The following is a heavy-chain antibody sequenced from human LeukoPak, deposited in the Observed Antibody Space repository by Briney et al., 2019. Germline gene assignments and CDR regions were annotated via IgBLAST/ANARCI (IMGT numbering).Heavy chain of an antibody. Sequence: GASVKVSCKVSGYTLTELSMHWVRQAPGKGLEWMGGFDPEDGETIYAQKFQGRVTMTEDTSTTTAYMELRSLRSDDTAVYYCSREFPFCGADCFSGVFDIWGQGTMVTVS. CDR2: FDPEDGET. CDR1: GYTLTELS. D-gene: IGHD2-21*02. CDR3: SREFPFCGADCFSGVFDI. J-gene: IGHJ3*02. V-gene: IGHV1-24*01.